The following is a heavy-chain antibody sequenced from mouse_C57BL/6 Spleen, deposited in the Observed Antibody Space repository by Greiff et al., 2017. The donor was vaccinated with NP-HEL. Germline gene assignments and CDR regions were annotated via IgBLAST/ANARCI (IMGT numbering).Heavy chain of an antibody. D-gene: IGHD1-1*01. CDR3: AREEYCGSPCFAY. Sequence: QVQLQQSGAELVRPGTSVKLSCKASGYTFTSYWMHWVKQRPGQGLEWIGVIDPSDSYTNYNQKFKGKATLTVDPSSSTGYMQLSSLTSEDSAVYYCAREEYCGSPCFAYWGQGTLVTVSA. J-gene: IGHJ3*01. CDR1: GYTFTSYW. CDR2: IDPSDSYT. V-gene: IGHV1-59*01.